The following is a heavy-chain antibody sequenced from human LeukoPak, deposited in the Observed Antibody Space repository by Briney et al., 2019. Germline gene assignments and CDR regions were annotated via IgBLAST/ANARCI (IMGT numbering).Heavy chain of an antibody. J-gene: IGHJ4*02. CDR3: ARGLGYGDSYDF. CDR2: IYRTGGT. CDR1: EGPISSFY. D-gene: IGHD5-18*01. V-gene: IGHV4-59*01. Sequence: SETLSLTCTLAEGPISSFYWAWIRQPPGKGLEWIGYIYRTGGTNYSPSLKSRVTISVDTSKNQFSLKLTSVTAADTAVYYCARGLGYGDSYDFWGQGTLVTVSS.